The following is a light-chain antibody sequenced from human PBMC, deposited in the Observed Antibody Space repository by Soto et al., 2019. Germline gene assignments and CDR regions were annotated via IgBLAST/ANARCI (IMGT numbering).Light chain of an antibody. CDR3: QQYDGSLFT. J-gene: IGKJ3*01. Sequence: IVLTQSPGTLSLSPGERATLSCRASQSISSSYLAWYQQKPGQAPRLLIYGASSRATGIPDRFSGSGSGTDFTLTISRLEPEDLAVYYWQQYDGSLFTFGPGTKVDI. CDR1: QSISSSY. CDR2: GAS. V-gene: IGKV3-20*01.